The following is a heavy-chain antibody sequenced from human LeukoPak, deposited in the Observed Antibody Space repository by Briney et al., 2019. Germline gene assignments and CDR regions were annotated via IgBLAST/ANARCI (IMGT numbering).Heavy chain of an antibody. CDR3: ARVLGSTDY. V-gene: IGHV4-4*02. D-gene: IGHD2-2*01. CDR2: IYHSGST. CDR1: GGSISSSNW. Sequence: PSGTLSLTCAVSGGSISSSNWWSWVRQPPGKGLEWIGEIYHSGSTNYKPSLQSRVPISVDKSKNQFSLKLSSVTAADTAVYYCARVLGSTDYWGQRTLVTVSS. J-gene: IGHJ4*02.